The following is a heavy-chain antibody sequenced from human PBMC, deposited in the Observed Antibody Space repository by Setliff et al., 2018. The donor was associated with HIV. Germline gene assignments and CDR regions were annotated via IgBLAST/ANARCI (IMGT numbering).Heavy chain of an antibody. Sequence: GGSLRLSCVASGYTFYSYGMHWVRQAPGKGLEWVAVIRYDGNKIDDGDSVKGRFTISRDNYRNTLFLQRNTLRPEHTAVYFCVSARIPTGGTSTSLDFWGQGALVTVSS. CDR2: IRYDGNKI. CDR1: GYTFYSYG. CDR3: VSARIPTGGTSTSLDF. D-gene: IGHD1-1*01. J-gene: IGHJ4*02. V-gene: IGHV3-30*02.